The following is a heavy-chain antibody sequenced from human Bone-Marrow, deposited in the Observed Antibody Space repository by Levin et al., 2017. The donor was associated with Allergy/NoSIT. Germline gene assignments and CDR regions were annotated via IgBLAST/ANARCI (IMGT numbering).Heavy chain of an antibody. CDR1: GFTFSGYG. D-gene: IGHD2-15*01. J-gene: IGHJ5*02. CDR2: ISYDGGVE. CDR3: ARAIGSGSGNSTIDA. Sequence: GGSLRLSCAASGFTFSGYGMHWVRQAPGKGLDWMALISYDGGVEYYADSVRGRFTISRDNSETTLSLQMNSLRVEDTAIYYWARAIGSGSGNSTIDAWGQGILVAVSS. V-gene: IGHV3-30*03.